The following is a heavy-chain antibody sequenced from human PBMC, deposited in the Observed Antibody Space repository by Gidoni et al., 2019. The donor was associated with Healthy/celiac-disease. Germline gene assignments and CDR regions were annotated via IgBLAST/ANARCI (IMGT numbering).Heavy chain of an antibody. CDR2: IIPIFGTA. V-gene: IGHV1-69*01. CDR3: ARDEGEGEAAAGLPVGY. J-gene: IGHJ4*02. CDR1: GGTFSSYA. Sequence: QVQLVQSGAEVKKPGSSVQVSCKASGGTFSSYAISWVRQAPGQGLEWMGGIIPIFGTANYAQKFQGRVTITADESTSTAYMELSSLRSEDTAVYYCARDEGEGEAAAGLPVGYWGQGTLVTVSS. D-gene: IGHD6-13*01.